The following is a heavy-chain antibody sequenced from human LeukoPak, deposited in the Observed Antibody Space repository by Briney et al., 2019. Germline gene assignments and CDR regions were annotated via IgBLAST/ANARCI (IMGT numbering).Heavy chain of an antibody. J-gene: IGHJ4*02. Sequence: PSETLSLTCTVSGGSISSGGYYWSWIRQHPGKGLEWIGYIYYSRSTYYNPSLKSRVTISVDTSKNQFSLKLSSVTAADTAVYYCARERNGEAFDYWGQGTLVTVSS. CDR3: ARERNGEAFDY. D-gene: IGHD1-1*01. V-gene: IGHV4-31*03. CDR2: IYYSRST. CDR1: GGSISSGGYY.